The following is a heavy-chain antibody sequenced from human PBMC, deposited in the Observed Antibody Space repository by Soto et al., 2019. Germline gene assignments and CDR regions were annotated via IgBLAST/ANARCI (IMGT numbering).Heavy chain of an antibody. CDR2: ISHRGSYI. Sequence: AQLVESGGSLVKPGGSLRLSCAASGFSFGDYIMNWVRQAPGRGLEWVASISHRGSYIFYADSVKGRFTISRDNSRDSRYLQMNSLRVDDTAIYYCASPRDYCVTTSNCFNSFDIWGQGTRVTVSS. D-gene: IGHD4-17*01. J-gene: IGHJ3*02. V-gene: IGHV3-21*01. CDR1: GFSFGDYI. CDR3: ASPRDYCVTTSNCFNSFDI.